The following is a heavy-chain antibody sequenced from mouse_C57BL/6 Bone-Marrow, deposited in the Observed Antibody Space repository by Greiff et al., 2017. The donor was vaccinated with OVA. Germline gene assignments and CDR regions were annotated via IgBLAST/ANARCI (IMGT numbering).Heavy chain of an antibody. CDR1: CYTFTSYG. J-gene: IGHJ4*01. D-gene: IGHD1-2*01. CDR2: IYPRSGNT. V-gene: IGHV1-81*01. CDR3: ARWTTAAMDY. Sequence: VQLQQSGAELARPGASVKLSCKASCYTFTSYGISWVKQSTGQGLEWIGEIYPRSGNTYYNKKFKGKATLTADKSSSTAYMDLRSLTSEDSAVYFFARWTTAAMDYWGQGTSVTVSS.